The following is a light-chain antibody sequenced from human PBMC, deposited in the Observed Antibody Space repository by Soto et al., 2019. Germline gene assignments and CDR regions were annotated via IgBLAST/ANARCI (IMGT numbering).Light chain of an antibody. CDR1: ALPKKY. Sequence: SYELTQPPSVSVSPGQTARITCSGAALPKKYVYWYHQTSGQAPVLVIYEDTRRPSGIPKRFSGSSSGTVATLSITEAEVDDEGDYYCYSTDSTGNVRVFGGGTQLTVL. V-gene: IGLV3-10*01. CDR3: YSTDSTGNVRV. CDR2: EDT. J-gene: IGLJ3*02.